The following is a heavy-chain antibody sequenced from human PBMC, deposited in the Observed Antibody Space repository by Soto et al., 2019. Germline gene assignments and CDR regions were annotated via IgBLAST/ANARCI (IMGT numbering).Heavy chain of an antibody. V-gene: IGHV4-30-2*01. D-gene: IGHD2-2*02. CDR2: IYHSGST. CDR1: SGSISSGGSS. CDR3: AREAIVVVPAAIRRGKFNYYYYGMDV. Sequence: SQTLSLTCAVSSGSISSGGSSWSWIRKPKGKGLEWIGYIYHSGSTYYNPSLKSRVTISVDTSKNQFSLKLSSVTAADTAVYYCAREAIVVVPAAIRRGKFNYYYYGMDVWGQGTTVTVSS. J-gene: IGHJ6*02.